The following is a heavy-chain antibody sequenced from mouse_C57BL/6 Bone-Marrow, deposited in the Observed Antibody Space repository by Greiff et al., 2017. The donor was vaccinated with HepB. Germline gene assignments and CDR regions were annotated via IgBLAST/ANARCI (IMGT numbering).Heavy chain of an antibody. CDR1: GFTFSDYY. Sequence: EVQVVESEGGLVQPGSSMKLSCTASGFTFSDYYMAWVRQVPEKGLEWVANINYDGSSTYYLDSLKSRFIISRDNAKNILYLQMSSLKSEDTATYYCARDLDYFDYWGPGTTLTVSS. CDR2: INYDGSST. V-gene: IGHV5-16*01. CDR3: ARDLDYFDY. J-gene: IGHJ2*01.